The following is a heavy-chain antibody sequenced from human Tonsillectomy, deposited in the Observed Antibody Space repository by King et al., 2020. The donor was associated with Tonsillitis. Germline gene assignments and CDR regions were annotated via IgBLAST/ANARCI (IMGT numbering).Heavy chain of an antibody. CDR2: SYYSGST. Sequence: QLQESGPGLVKPSETLSLTCTVSGGSISSSSYDWGWIRQPPGNGLEWIGSSYYSGSTSYNPSLKSRVTISVDTSKNQFSLKLSSVTAADTAVYYCARHPRYSGSYLGLDYWGQGTLVTVSS. CDR1: GGSISSSSYD. CDR3: ARHPRYSGSYLGLDY. D-gene: IGHD1-26*01. J-gene: IGHJ4*02. V-gene: IGHV4-39*01.